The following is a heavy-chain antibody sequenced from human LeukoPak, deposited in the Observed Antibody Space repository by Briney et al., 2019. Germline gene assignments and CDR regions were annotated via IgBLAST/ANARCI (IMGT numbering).Heavy chain of an antibody. CDR3: AREEYYSDNSGYYPDF. V-gene: IGHV4-34*01. CDR1: GGSFSGYY. Sequence: SETLSLTCAVYGGSFSGYYWSWIRQPPGKGLEWIGEINHSGSTNYNPSLESRVTISVDTSKNQFSLKLSSVTAADTAVYYCAREEYYSDNSGYYPDFWGQGTLVTVSS. D-gene: IGHD3-22*01. J-gene: IGHJ4*02. CDR2: INHSGST.